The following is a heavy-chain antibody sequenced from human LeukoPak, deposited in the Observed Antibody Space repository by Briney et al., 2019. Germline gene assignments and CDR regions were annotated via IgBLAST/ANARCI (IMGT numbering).Heavy chain of an antibody. CDR1: GGSISSGGYY. CDR3: ARDGPREEY. V-gene: IGHV4-30-2*01. Sequence: NPSETLSLTCTVSGGSISSGGYYWSWIRQPPGKGLEWIGYIYHSGSTYYNPSLKSRVTISVDRSKNQFSLKLSSVTAADTAVYYCARDGPREEYWGQGTLVTVSS. J-gene: IGHJ4*02. D-gene: IGHD1-26*01. CDR2: IYHSGST.